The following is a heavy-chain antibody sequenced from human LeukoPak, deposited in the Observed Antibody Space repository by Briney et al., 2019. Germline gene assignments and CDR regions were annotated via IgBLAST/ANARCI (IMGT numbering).Heavy chain of an antibody. J-gene: IGHJ5*02. CDR2: IFTSGST. D-gene: IGHD2-21*01. Sequence: SETLSLTCTVSGGSISSYCWSWVRQPPGKGLEWIGYIFTSGSTDYNPSLKSRVTMSVDTSKNQLSMELRFLTAADTAVYYCATSHDVKTAPYDLWGLGTLVTVSS. V-gene: IGHV4-4*09. CDR1: GGSISSYC. CDR3: ATSHDVKTAPYDL.